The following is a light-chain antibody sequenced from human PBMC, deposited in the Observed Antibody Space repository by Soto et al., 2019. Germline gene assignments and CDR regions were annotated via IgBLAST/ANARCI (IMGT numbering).Light chain of an antibody. Sequence: DIQMTQSPSSLSASVGDRVTITCQASQDISNYLNWYQQKPGKAPKLLIFDASNLETGVPSRFSGSRSGTDFSFTISSLQAEDIAAYYWQQYDNLPFTFGPATKVDIK. CDR1: QDISNY. CDR3: QQYDNLPFT. V-gene: IGKV1-33*01. CDR2: DAS. J-gene: IGKJ3*01.